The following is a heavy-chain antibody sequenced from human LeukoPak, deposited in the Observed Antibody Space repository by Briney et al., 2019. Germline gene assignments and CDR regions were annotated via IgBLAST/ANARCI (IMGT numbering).Heavy chain of an antibody. Sequence: GGSLRLSCAASEFTFSNYAMSWVRQAPGKGLEWVSTIGGSSDSTYYADSVKGRFTISRDNSKNTLYLQMNSLRAEDTAVYYCATREADYYGSGNADAFDIWGQGTMVTVSS. CDR3: ATREADYYGSGNADAFDI. CDR1: EFTFSNYA. D-gene: IGHD3-10*01. V-gene: IGHV3-23*01. CDR2: IGGSSDST. J-gene: IGHJ3*02.